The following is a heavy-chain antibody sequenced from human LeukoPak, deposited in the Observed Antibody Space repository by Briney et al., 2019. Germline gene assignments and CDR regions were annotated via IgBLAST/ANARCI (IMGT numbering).Heavy chain of an antibody. D-gene: IGHD2-2*01. CDR2: ISSSSSTI. Sequence: GGSLRPSCAASGFTFSDYYMSWICQAPGKRLEWVSYISSSSSTIYYADSVKGRFTISRDNAKNSLYLQMNSLRAEDTAVYYCAREGGYCSSTSCPPPGDYWGQGTLVTVSS. V-gene: IGHV3-11*04. CDR1: GFTFSDYY. J-gene: IGHJ4*02. CDR3: AREGGYCSSTSCPPPGDY.